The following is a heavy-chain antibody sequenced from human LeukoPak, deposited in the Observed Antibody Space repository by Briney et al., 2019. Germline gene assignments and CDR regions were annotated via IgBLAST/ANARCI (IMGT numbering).Heavy chain of an antibody. J-gene: IGHJ4*02. CDR3: ARDSPVVAVAGTPDY. CDR2: IKQDGSEK. D-gene: IGHD6-19*01. Sequence: GGSLRLSCAASGFTFSSYWMSWVRQAPGKGLEWVANIKQDGSEKYYVDSVKGRFTISRDNAKNSLYLQMNSLRAEDTAVYCCARDSPVVAVAGTPDYWGQGTLVTVSS. CDR1: GFTFSSYW. V-gene: IGHV3-7*01.